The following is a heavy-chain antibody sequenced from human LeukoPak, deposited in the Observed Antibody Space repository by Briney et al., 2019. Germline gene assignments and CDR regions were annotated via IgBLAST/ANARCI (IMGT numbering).Heavy chain of an antibody. Sequence: SETLSLTCTVSGGSISSYYWSWIRQPAGKGLEWIGRIYTSGSTNYNPSLKSRVTMSVDTSKNQFSLKPSSVTAADTAVYYCARITFVVEGYGMDVWGQGTTVTVSS. CDR3: ARITFVVEGYGMDV. V-gene: IGHV4-4*07. CDR1: GGSISSYY. J-gene: IGHJ6*02. CDR2: IYTSGST. D-gene: IGHD2-21*01.